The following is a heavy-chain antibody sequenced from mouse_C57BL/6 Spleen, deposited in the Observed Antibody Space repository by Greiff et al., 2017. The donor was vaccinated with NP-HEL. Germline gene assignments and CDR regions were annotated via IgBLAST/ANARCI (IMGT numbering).Heavy chain of an antibody. CDR1: GYTFTEYS. CDR3: GRHEGDSSGFWGAY. D-gene: IGHD3-2*02. J-gene: IGHJ3*01. CDR2: FYPGSGSI. V-gene: IGHV1-62-2*01. Sequence: QVQLQQSGAELVKPGASVKLSCKASGYTFTEYSIHWVKQRSGPGLEWIGWFYPGSGSIKYNEKFKDKATLTADTSSSTVYMALSRLTSEDSAVYFCGRHEGDSSGFWGAYWGKGTLVTVAA.